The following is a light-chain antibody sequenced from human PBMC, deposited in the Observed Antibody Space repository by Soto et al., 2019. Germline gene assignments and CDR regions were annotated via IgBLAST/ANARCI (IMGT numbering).Light chain of an antibody. CDR2: DTS. Sequence: ETVMTQSPATLSVSPGERATLSCRASQSVSSNLAWYQQIPGQAPTLLIYDTSTRATGIPARFSGSGSGTEFTLTISSLQSEDFAVYYCQQYNNWSSITFGQGTRLEIK. CDR1: QSVSSN. CDR3: QQYNNWSSIT. J-gene: IGKJ5*01. V-gene: IGKV3-15*01.